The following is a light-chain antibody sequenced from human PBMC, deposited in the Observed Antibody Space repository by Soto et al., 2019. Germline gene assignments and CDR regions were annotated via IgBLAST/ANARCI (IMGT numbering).Light chain of an antibody. Sequence: DIQMTQSPSTLSASVGDRVTITCRASQSISRCLAWYQKKPGKATKLLLYDAYSLGSGVPSRFSGSGSGKEFTLTISRLQPDDFATYYCQQYNSHWTFGQGTKVDI. CDR2: DAY. J-gene: IGKJ1*01. CDR3: QQYNSHWT. CDR1: QSISRC. V-gene: IGKV1-5*01.